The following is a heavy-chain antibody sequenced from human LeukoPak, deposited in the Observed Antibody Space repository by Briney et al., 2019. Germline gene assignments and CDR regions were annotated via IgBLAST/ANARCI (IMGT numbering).Heavy chain of an antibody. CDR2: VKSKYGDGTT. Sequence: GGSLRLSCAASGFSVSNAWMSWVRQAPGKGLEWVGRVKSKYGDGTTYYASPVKGRFTISSDDSKNTLYLQMTSLKTEDTAVYYCTRNPITMVRGVIGVPYYYYYGMDVWGKGTTVTVSS. J-gene: IGHJ6*04. V-gene: IGHV3-15*01. D-gene: IGHD3-10*01. CDR3: TRNPITMVRGVIGVPYYYYYGMDV. CDR1: GFSVSNAW.